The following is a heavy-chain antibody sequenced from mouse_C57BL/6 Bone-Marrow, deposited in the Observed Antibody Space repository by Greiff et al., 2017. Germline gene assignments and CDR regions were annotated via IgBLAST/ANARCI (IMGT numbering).Heavy chain of an antibody. D-gene: IGHD1-1*01. Sequence: VQLQQSGAELVKPGASVKLSCTASGFNIKDYYIHWVKQRTEQGLEWIGRIDPEDGETKYAPKFQDKGTITADTSSNTAYLQLSSLTSEDTAVYYFTRSLIYYGTNYWGQGTPLTVAS. CDR1: GFNIKDYY. V-gene: IGHV14-2*01. J-gene: IGHJ2*01. CDR2: IDPEDGET. CDR3: TRSLIYYGTNY.